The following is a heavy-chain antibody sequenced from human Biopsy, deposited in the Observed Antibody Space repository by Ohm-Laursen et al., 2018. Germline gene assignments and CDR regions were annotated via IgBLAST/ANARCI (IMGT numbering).Heavy chain of an antibody. CDR2: VYNGGIT. CDR3: ARTPGVAVAGRFFDL. Sequence: GTLSLTCSVSGGSIISYYWTWIRQPPGKGLEWIGHVYNGGITNYNPSLKSRVTISKDTSKNQFSLQVNSVTAADTAVYYCARTPGVAVAGRFFDLWGRGTLVTVSS. J-gene: IGHJ2*01. V-gene: IGHV4-59*01. D-gene: IGHD6-19*01. CDR1: GGSIISYY.